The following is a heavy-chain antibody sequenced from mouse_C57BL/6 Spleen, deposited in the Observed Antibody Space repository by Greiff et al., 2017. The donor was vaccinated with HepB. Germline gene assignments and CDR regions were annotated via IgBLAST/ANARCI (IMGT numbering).Heavy chain of an antibody. V-gene: IGHV1-76*01. CDR3: ARGGTGTYCFDY. D-gene: IGHD4-1*01. Sequence: QVQLQQSGAELVRPGASVKLSCKASGYTFTDYYINWVKQRPGQGLEWIARLYPGSGNTYYNEKFKGKATLTAEKSSSTAYMQLSSLTSEDSAVYFCARGGTGTYCFDYWGQGTTLTVSS. J-gene: IGHJ2*01. CDR1: GYTFTDYY. CDR2: LYPGSGNT.